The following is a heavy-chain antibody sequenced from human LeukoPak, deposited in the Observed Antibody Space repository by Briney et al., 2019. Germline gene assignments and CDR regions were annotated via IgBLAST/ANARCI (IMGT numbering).Heavy chain of an antibody. CDR2: INAGNGNT. CDR3: ARGGYYCSGGSCDFDY. V-gene: IGHV1-3*01. Sequence: ASVTVSCKASGYTFTSYAMHWVRQAPGQRLEWMGWINAGNGNTKYSQKFQGRVTITRDTSASTAYMELSSLRSEDTAVYYCARGGYYCSGGSCDFDYWGQGTLVTVSS. D-gene: IGHD2-15*01. J-gene: IGHJ4*02. CDR1: GYTFTSYA.